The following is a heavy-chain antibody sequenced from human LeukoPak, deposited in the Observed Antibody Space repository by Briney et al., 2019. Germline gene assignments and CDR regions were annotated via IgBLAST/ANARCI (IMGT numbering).Heavy chain of an antibody. D-gene: IGHD1-7*01. J-gene: IGHJ4*02. CDR1: GFTFSDYY. Sequence: GGSLRLSCAASGFTFSDYYISWIRQAPGKGLEWVSYISSSSSYTNYADSVKGRFTISRDNAKNSLYLQLNSLRAEDTAVYYCARVELELDHFDYWGQGTLVSVSS. CDR3: ARVELELDHFDY. CDR2: ISSSSSYT. V-gene: IGHV3-11*06.